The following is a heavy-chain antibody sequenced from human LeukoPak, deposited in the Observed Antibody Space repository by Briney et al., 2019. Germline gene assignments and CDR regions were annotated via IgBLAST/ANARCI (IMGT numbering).Heavy chain of an antibody. D-gene: IGHD2/OR15-2a*01. CDR2: IYYSGST. V-gene: IGHV4-59*08. Sequence: SETLSLTCTVSGGSISSYYWSWIRQPPGKGLEWIGYIYYSGSTNYNPSLKSRVTISVDTSKNQFSLKLSSVTAADTAVYYCAGAENILGAFDIWGQGTMVTVSS. CDR3: AGAENILGAFDI. J-gene: IGHJ3*02. CDR1: GGSISSYY.